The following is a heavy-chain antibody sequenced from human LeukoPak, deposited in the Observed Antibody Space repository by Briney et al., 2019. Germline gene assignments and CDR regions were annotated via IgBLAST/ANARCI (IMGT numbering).Heavy chain of an antibody. CDR3: ARGPPYIVVVTAIGFFDY. CDR2: MYLSGTT. CDR1: GDSINSLDL. J-gene: IGHJ4*02. V-gene: IGHV4-4*02. Sequence: SETLSLTCTVSGDSINSLDLWSWVRQPPGKGLEWIGEMYLSGTTHSNPSVKSRVTISVDTSKNQFSLKLSSVTAADTAVYYCARGPPYIVVVTAIGFFDYWGQGTLVTVSS. D-gene: IGHD2-21*02.